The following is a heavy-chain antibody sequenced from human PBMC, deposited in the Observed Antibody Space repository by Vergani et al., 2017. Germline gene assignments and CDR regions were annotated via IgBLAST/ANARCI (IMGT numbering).Heavy chain of an antibody. CDR3: AWNPYCGGDCYSDAFDI. V-gene: IGHV3-23*01. J-gene: IGHJ3*02. D-gene: IGHD2-21*02. CDR1: GFTFIMHA. Sequence: EVQLLESGGDLVQPGGSLRLSCAASGFTFIMHAMSWVRQAPGKGLEWVSTLSASDRRTHYADSVKGRFTISRDNSKNTLFLHMNSLRPEDTAVYYCAWNPYCGGDCYSDAFDIWGQGTMVTVSS. CDR2: LSASDRRT.